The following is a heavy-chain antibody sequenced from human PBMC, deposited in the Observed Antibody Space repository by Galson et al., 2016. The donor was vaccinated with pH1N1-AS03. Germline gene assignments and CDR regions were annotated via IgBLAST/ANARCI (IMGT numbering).Heavy chain of an antibody. J-gene: IGHJ4*02. Sequence: SLRLSCAASGFTFSDYAMHWVRQAPGKGLEYVSAISSDASGTYYANSVKGRFTISRDNSKNTVDLQMGSLRAEDMAVYYCARRRSYYDFWSGYSDYWGQGTLVTVSS. CDR1: GFTFSDYA. D-gene: IGHD3-3*01. CDR2: ISSDASGT. CDR3: ARRRSYYDFWSGYSDY. V-gene: IGHV3-64*01.